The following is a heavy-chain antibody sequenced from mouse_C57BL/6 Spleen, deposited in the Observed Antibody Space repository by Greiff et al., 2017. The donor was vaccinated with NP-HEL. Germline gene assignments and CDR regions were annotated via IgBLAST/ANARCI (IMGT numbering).Heavy chain of an antibody. J-gene: IGHJ4*01. Sequence: QVQLQQSGAELVKPGASVKISCKASGYAFRSYWMNWVKQRPGKGLEWIGQIYPGDGDTNYNGKFKGKATLTADKSSSTAYMQLSSLTSEDSAVYFCARGWLRGAMDYWGQGTSVTVSS. V-gene: IGHV1-80*01. CDR2: IYPGDGDT. CDR3: ARGWLRGAMDY. D-gene: IGHD2-2*01. CDR1: GYAFRSYW.